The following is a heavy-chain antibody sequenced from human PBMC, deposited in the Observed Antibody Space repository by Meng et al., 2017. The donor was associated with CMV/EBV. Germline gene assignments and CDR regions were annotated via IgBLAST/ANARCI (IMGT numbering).Heavy chain of an antibody. CDR3: ARAYGN. J-gene: IGHJ4*02. Sequence: SETLSLTCAVYGGSFSGYYWSWIRQPPGKGLEWIGEINHSGSTNYNPSFKSRVTISVDTSKNQFSLKLSSVTAADTAVYYCARAYGNWGQGTLVTVSS. CDR2: INHSGST. CDR1: GGSFSGYY. D-gene: IGHD4-17*01. V-gene: IGHV4-34*01.